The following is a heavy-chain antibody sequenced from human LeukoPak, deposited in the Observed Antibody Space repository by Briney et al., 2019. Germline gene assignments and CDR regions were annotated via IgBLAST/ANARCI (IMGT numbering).Heavy chain of an antibody. Sequence: LAASVKVSCKTSGYTFRDYGITWVRQAPGQGLEWMGWIRNDNGNREYAQKIQGRVTMTRDTSTSTAYMELSRLRSDDTAVYYCARVSIKWELLPYFDYWGQGTLVTVSS. D-gene: IGHD1-26*01. CDR1: GYTFRDYG. J-gene: IGHJ4*02. CDR2: IRNDNGNR. CDR3: ARVSIKWELLPYFDY. V-gene: IGHV1-18*01.